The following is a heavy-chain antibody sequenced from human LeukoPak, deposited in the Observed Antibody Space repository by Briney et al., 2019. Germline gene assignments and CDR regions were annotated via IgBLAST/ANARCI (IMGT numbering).Heavy chain of an antibody. V-gene: IGHV1-69*04. CDR1: GGTFSSYA. CDR2: IIPIFGIA. D-gene: IGHD2-15*01. CDR3: ARLSDCSGGSCYSYYYYGMDV. J-gene: IGHJ6*02. Sequence: ASVKVSCKASGGTFSSYAISWVRQAPGQGLEWMGRIIPIFGIANYAQKFQGRVTITADKSTSTAYMELSSLRSEDTDVYYCARLSDCSGGSCYSYYYYGMDVWGQGTTVTVSS.